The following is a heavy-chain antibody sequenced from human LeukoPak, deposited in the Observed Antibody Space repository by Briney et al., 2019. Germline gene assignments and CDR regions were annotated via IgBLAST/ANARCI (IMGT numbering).Heavy chain of an antibody. V-gene: IGHV3-23*01. CDR3: AKHSLPNPYHSRGPPSVDAFDV. CDR2: ISGGGANT. Sequence: GGSLRLSCAASGFIFSSYVITWVRQVPGKGLEWVSSISGGGANTYYADSVKGRLTISRDNSKTTVTLQMNSLRVEDTPVYYCAKHSLPNPYHSRGPPSVDAFDVCGQGTLVTVSS. CDR1: GFIFSSYV. J-gene: IGHJ3*01. D-gene: IGHD1-14*01.